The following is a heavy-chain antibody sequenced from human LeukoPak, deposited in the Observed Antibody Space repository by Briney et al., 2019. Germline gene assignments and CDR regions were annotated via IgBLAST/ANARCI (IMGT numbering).Heavy chain of an antibody. Sequence: GGSLRLSCAASGFTFSSYEMNWVRQAPGKGLEWVAFIRYDGSNKYYADSVKGRFTISRDNAKNTLYLQMNSLRAEDTAVYYCAKDGGGYDTSGYYYGDYWGQGTLVTVSS. CDR1: GFTFSSYE. V-gene: IGHV3-30*02. CDR2: IRYDGSNK. J-gene: IGHJ4*02. CDR3: AKDGGGYDTSGYYYGDY. D-gene: IGHD3-22*01.